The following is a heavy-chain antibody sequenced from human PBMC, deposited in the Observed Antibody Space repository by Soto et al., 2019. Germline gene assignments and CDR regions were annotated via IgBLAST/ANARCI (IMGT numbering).Heavy chain of an antibody. CDR3: ARASILEWLLSDLNWFDR. D-gene: IGHD3-3*01. CDR2: IYYSRST. CDR1: GGSISSGGYY. V-gene: IGHV4-31*03. Sequence: SETLCLTCTVSGGSISSGGYYWSWIRQHPGKGLEWIGYIYYSRSTYYNPSLKSRVTISVDTSKNQFSLKLSSVTAADTAVYYCARASILEWLLSDLNWFDRWGQGTVVTVSS. J-gene: IGHJ5*02.